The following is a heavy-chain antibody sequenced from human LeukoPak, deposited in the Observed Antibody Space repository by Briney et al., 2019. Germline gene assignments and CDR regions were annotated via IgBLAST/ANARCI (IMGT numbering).Heavy chain of an antibody. CDR2: IIPIFGTA. CDR3: ARDGVTMGGELLSALY. D-gene: IGHD3-10*01. Sequence: GASVKVSCKASGGTFNSYAISWVRQAPGQGLEWMGGIIPIFGTANYAQKFQGRVTITADESTSTAYMELSSLRSEDTAVYYCARDGVTMGGELLSALYWGQGTLVTVSS. J-gene: IGHJ4*02. CDR1: GGTFNSYA. V-gene: IGHV1-69*01.